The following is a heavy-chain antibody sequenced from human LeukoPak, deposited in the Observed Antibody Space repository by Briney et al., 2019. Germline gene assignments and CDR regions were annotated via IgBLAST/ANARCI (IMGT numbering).Heavy chain of an antibody. J-gene: IGHJ5*02. D-gene: IGHD6-13*01. CDR2: TYYRSKWYN. CDR3: ARDGRIAAAGTGWFDP. Sequence: SQTLSLTCAISGDSVSSNSAAWNWIRQSPSRGLEWLGRTYYRSKWYNDYAVSVKSRITINPDTSKNQFSLQLNSVTHEDAAVYYCARDGRIAAAGTGWFDPWGQGTLVTVSS. V-gene: IGHV6-1*01. CDR1: GDSVSSNSAA.